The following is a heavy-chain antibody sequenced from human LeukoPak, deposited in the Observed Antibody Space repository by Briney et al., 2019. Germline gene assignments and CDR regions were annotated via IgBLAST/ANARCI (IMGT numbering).Heavy chain of an antibody. D-gene: IGHD6-6*01. J-gene: IGHJ2*01. V-gene: IGHV3-21*05. CDR1: GLTFSSYS. Sequence: GGSLRLSCAASGLTFSSYSMNWVCQAPGKGLEWVSYISSSSSYIYYADSVKGRFTISRDNAKNSPYLQMNSLRAEDTAVYYCARDQRAARGYFDLWGRGTLVTVSS. CDR3: ARDQRAARGYFDL. CDR2: ISSSSSYI.